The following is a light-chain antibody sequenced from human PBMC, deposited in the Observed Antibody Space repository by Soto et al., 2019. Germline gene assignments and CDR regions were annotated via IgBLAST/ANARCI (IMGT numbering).Light chain of an antibody. J-gene: IGKJ5*01. CDR2: DAS. CDR1: QSVSRN. CDR3: QQRSSWPRIT. Sequence: EIVLTQSPATLWLSPGERATLSCRASQSVSRNLAWYQQKTGQAPRLLIYDASNRATGIPARFSGSGSGTDFTLTISSLEPEDFAVYYCQQRSSWPRITFGQGTRLEIK. V-gene: IGKV3-11*01.